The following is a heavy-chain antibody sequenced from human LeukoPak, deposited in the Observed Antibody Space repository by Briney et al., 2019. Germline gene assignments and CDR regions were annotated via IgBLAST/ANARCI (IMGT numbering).Heavy chain of an antibody. CDR3: ARVDVGYDFWSGFPGFDP. CDR2: IYYSGST. Sequence: SETLSLTCTVSGGSISSYYWSWIRQPPGKGLEWIGYIYYSGSTNYNPSLKSRVTISVDTSKNQFSLNLSSVTAADTAVYYCARVDVGYDFWSGFPGFDPWGQGTLVTVSS. D-gene: IGHD3-3*01. V-gene: IGHV4-59*01. J-gene: IGHJ5*02. CDR1: GGSISSYY.